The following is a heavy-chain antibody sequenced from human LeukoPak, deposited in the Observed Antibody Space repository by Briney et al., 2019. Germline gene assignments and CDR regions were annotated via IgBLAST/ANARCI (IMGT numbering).Heavy chain of an antibody. J-gene: IGHJ4*02. D-gene: IGHD6-19*01. CDR2: INHTGST. CDR1: GGSFSGYY. V-gene: IGHV4-34*01. Sequence: SETLSLTCAVYGGSFSGYYWSWIRQPPGKGLEWIGEINHTGSTNYNPSLKSGVTISVDTSKNQFSLKLSSVTTANTAVYYFASWQGQWPCNYWGQGTLVTVSS. CDR3: ASWQGQWPCNY.